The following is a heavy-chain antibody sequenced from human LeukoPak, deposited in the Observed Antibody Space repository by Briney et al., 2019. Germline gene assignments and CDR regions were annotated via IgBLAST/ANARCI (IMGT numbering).Heavy chain of an antibody. CDR3: ARESSWGSDFDY. V-gene: IGHV3-30-3*01. Sequence: PGGSLRLSCAASGFTFSSYAMHWVRQAPGKGLEWVAVISYDGSNKYYADSVKGRFTISRDNSKNTLYLQMNSLRAEDTAVYYCARESSWGSDFDYWGQGTLVTVSS. CDR1: GFTFSSYA. J-gene: IGHJ4*02. CDR2: ISYDGSNK. D-gene: IGHD2-15*01.